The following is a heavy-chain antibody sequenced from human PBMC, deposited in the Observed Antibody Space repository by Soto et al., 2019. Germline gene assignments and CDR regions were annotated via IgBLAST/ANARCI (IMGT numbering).Heavy chain of an antibody. CDR2: ISGSGGST. V-gene: IGHV3-23*01. CDR1: GFTFSSYA. CDR3: AKALDPIPLCKPYYYYGMDV. J-gene: IGHJ6*02. Sequence: EVQLLESGGGLVQPGGSLRLSCAASGFTFSSYAMSWVRQAPGKGLEWVSAISGSGGSTYYADSVKGRFTISRDHSKNTLYLQMNSLRAEDTAVYYCAKALDPIPLCKPYYYYGMDVWGQGTTVTVSS. D-gene: IGHD3-16*01.